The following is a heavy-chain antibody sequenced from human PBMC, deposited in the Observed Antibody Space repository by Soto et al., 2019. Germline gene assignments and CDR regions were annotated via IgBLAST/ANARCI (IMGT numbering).Heavy chain of an antibody. J-gene: IGHJ4*02. Sequence: PSETLSLTCAVYGGSFSGYYWSWIRQPPGKGLEWIGEINHSGSTNYNPSLKSRVTISVDTSKNQFSLKLSSVTAADTAVYYCARGDYYGSGSYQRFDYWGQGTLVTVSS. V-gene: IGHV4-34*01. CDR3: ARGDYYGSGSYQRFDY. CDR1: GGSFSGYY. CDR2: INHSGST. D-gene: IGHD3-10*01.